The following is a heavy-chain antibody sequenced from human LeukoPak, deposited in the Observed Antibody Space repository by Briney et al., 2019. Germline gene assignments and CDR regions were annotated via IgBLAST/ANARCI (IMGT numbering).Heavy chain of an antibody. CDR1: GGSISSSSYY. Sequence: SETLSLTCTVSGGSISSSSYYWSWIRQPPGKGLEWIGYIYFSGSTNYNPSLKSRVTILVDTSKNQLSLKLSSVTAADTAVYYCARGYSYGSNNWFDPWGQGTLVTVSS. CDR2: IYFSGST. D-gene: IGHD5-18*01. J-gene: IGHJ5*02. CDR3: ARGYSYGSNNWFDP. V-gene: IGHV4-61*05.